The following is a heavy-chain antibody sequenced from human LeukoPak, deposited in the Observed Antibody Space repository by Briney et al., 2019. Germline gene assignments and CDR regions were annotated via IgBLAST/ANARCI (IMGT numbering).Heavy chain of an antibody. CDR1: GGSISTYY. V-gene: IGHV4-59*08. CDR3: ARDGYSSSLQY. D-gene: IGHD6-13*01. CDR2: IYKSEST. J-gene: IGHJ1*01. Sequence: SETLSLTCTISGGSISTYYWSWIRQPPGKGLEWIGYIYKSESTNYNPSLKSRVTISVDTSKNQLSLNLTSVTAADTAVYYCARDGYSSSLQYRGQGTLVTVSS.